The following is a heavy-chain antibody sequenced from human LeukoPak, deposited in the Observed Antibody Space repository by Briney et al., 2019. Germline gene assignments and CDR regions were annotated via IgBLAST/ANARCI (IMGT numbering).Heavy chain of an antibody. V-gene: IGHV3-21*01. D-gene: IGHD6-19*01. CDR3: ARSNLAVAWSYDY. CDR1: GFTFSTYS. CDR2: ISSGSSYI. J-gene: IGHJ4*02. Sequence: GGSLRLSCAASGFTFSTYSMNWVRQAPGKGLEWVSSISSGSSYIYYADSVKGRFTISRDNAKNSLYLQMNSLRAEDTAVYYCARSNLAVAWSYDYWGQGTLVTVSS.